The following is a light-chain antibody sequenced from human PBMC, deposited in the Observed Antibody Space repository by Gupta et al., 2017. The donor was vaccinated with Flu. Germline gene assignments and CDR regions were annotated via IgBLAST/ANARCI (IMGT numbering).Light chain of an antibody. J-gene: IGLJ3*02. CDR2: EDR. Sequence: GQTARITCSGDALPKKYAYWYQQKSGQAPVLIIYEDRKRPSGIPERFSGSSSGTMATLTISGAQVEDEADYYCYSTDTSGSHRVFGGGTNLTVL. V-gene: IGLV3-10*01. CDR3: YSTDTSGSHRV. CDR1: ALPKKY.